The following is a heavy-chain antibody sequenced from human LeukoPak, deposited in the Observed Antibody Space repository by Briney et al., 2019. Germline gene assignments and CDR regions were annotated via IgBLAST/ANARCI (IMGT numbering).Heavy chain of an antibody. CDR2: INWNGGSR. CDR3: ARESYDFWSGYPQNDAFDI. J-gene: IGHJ3*02. V-gene: IGHV3-20*04. CDR1: GFTFDDYG. Sequence: GGSLRLSCAASGFTFDDYGMSWVRQAPGKGLEWVSGINWNGGSRGYADSVKGRFTISRDNAKNSLYLQMNSLRAEDTAVYYCARESYDFWSGYPQNDAFDIWGQGTMVTVSS. D-gene: IGHD3-3*01.